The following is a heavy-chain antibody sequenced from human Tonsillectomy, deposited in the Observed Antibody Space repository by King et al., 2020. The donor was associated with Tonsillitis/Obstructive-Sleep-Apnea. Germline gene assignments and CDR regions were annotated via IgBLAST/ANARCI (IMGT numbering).Heavy chain of an antibody. Sequence: VKLVESGGGVVQPGRSLRLSCAASGFTFSSYGMHWVRQAPGKGLEWVAVIWYDGSNKYYADSVKGRFTISRDNSKNTLYLQMNSLRAEDTAVYYCARDGNGDYEGSYYFDYWGQGTLVTVSS. V-gene: IGHV3-33*01. CDR3: ARDGNGDYEGSYYFDY. CDR1: GFTFSSYG. J-gene: IGHJ4*02. CDR2: IWYDGSNK. D-gene: IGHD4-17*01.